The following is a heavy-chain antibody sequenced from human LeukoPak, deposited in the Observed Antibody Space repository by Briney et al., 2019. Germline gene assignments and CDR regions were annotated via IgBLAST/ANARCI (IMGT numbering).Heavy chain of an antibody. V-gene: IGHV1-69*01. CDR3: ARGTVATINFSYYYMDV. J-gene: IGHJ6*03. D-gene: IGHD5-12*01. Sequence: SVQVSCQASGGPFSSYAISWVRPAPGQGLEWMGGIIPIFGTANYAQKFQGRVTITADESTSTAHMELSSLRSEDTAVYYCARGTVATINFSYYYMDVWGKGTTVTVSS. CDR1: GGPFSSYA. CDR2: IIPIFGTA.